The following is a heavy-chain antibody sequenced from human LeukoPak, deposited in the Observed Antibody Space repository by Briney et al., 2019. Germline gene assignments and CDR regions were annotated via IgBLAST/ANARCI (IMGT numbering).Heavy chain of an antibody. D-gene: IGHD6-19*01. J-gene: IGHJ4*02. CDR1: GYSFTSYW. Sequence: GESLKISCKGSGYSFTSYWISWVRQMPGKGLEWMGRIDPSDSYTNYSPSFQGHVTIPADKSISTAYLQWSSPKASDTAMYYCARPSSGWYVLDYWGQGTLVTVSS. CDR3: ARPSSGWYVLDY. V-gene: IGHV5-10-1*01. CDR2: IDPSDSYT.